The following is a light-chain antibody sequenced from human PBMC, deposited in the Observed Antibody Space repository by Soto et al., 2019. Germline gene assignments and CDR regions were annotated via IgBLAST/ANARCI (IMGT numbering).Light chain of an antibody. CDR2: DAS. CDR1: QSVSSY. Sequence: EIVLTQSPATLSLSPGERATLSCRASQSVSSYLAGYQQKPGQAPSLLIYDASNRATAIPARFSGSGSGTDFTLTISSLEPEDFAVYYCQQRSNWPTTFGEGTKVEIK. J-gene: IGKJ4*01. V-gene: IGKV3-11*01. CDR3: QQRSNWPTT.